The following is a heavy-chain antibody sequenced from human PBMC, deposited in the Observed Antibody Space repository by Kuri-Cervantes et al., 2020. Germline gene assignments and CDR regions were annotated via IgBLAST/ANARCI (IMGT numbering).Heavy chain of an antibody. CDR3: TTLSYYDILTGYYRDY. V-gene: IGHV3-15*01. CDR1: GFTFSNAW. Sequence: GGSLRLSCAASGFTFSNAWMSWVRQAPGKGLEWVGRIKSKTDGGTTDYAAPVKGRFTISRDDSKNTLYLQMNSLKTEDTAVYYCTTLSYYDILTGYYRDYWGQGTLVTSPQ. J-gene: IGHJ4*02. CDR2: IKSKTDGGTT. D-gene: IGHD3-9*01.